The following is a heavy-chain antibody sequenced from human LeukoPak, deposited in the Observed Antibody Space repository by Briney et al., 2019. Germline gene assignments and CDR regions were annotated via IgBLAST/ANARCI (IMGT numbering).Heavy chain of an antibody. CDR3: AGAGRYYYDSSGYQGYYYYDMDV. J-gene: IGHJ6*02. D-gene: IGHD3-22*01. CDR2: IWYDGSNK. CDR1: GFTFSSYW. Sequence: PGGSLRLSCAASGFTFSSYWMSWVRQAPGKGLEWVAVIWYDGSNKYYADSVKGRFTISRDTSKNTLYLQMNSLRAEDTAVYYCAGAGRYYYDSSGYQGYYYYDMDVWGQGTTVTVSS. V-gene: IGHV3-33*08.